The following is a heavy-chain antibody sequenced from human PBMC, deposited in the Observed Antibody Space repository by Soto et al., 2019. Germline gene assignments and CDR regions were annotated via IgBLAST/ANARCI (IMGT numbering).Heavy chain of an antibody. Sequence: SETLSLTCTVCGGSISSDDYYWTWIRQAPGEGLEWIGYIYYTGRTLYNPSLKSRLTISIDTSKNQFPLKSISVSAADTAVYYCARDRSNSPDFFDDWGQGTLVTVSS. D-gene: IGHD6-6*01. CDR3: ARDRSNSPDFFDD. J-gene: IGHJ4*02. CDR1: GGSISSDDYY. V-gene: IGHV4-30-4*01. CDR2: IYYTGRT.